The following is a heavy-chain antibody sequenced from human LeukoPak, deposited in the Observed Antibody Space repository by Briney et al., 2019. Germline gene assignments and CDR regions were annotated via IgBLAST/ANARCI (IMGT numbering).Heavy chain of an antibody. Sequence: GGSLRLSCAASGFTVSSNYMSWVRQAPGKGLEWVSVIYTGGSTYYAESVKGRFTIFRDNSKNTLYLQMDSLRAEDTAMYYCARVRTLNSVAGTVDYWGQGTLVTVSS. CDR2: IYTGGST. V-gene: IGHV3-53*01. D-gene: IGHD6-19*01. CDR3: ARVRTLNSVAGTVDY. J-gene: IGHJ4*02. CDR1: GFTVSSNY.